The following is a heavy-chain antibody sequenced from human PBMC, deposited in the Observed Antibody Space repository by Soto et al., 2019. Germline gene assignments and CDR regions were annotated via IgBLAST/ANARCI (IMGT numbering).Heavy chain of an antibody. D-gene: IGHD1-26*01. V-gene: IGHV5-10-1*01. CDR3: ARRDTTRPLGMDV. CDR2: IDPSDSYT. CDR1: GYSFTIYW. J-gene: IGHJ6*02. Sequence: GESLKISCKGSGYSFTIYWISWVRQMPGKGLEWMGRIDPSDSYTNYSPSFQGHVTISADKSIGTAYLQWSSLKASDTAMYYCARRDTTRPLGMDVWGQGTTVTVSS.